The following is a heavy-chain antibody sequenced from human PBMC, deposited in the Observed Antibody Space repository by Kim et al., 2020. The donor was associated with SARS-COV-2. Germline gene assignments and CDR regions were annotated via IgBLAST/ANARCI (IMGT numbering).Heavy chain of an antibody. J-gene: IGHJ4*02. CDR1: GFTFSSYS. V-gene: IGHV3-21*01. CDR2: ISGSSSYI. D-gene: IGHD1-26*01. Sequence: GGSLRLSCAASGFTFSSYSMNWVRQAPGKGLEWVSSISGSSSYIYYADSVKGRFTISRDNAKNSLYLQMNSLRAEDTAVYYCARDPWELITNGSCWGQGTLVTVSS. CDR3: ARDPWELITNGSC.